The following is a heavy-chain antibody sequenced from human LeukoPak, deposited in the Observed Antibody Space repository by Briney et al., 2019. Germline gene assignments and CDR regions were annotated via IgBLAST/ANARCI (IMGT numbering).Heavy chain of an antibody. D-gene: IGHD1-1*01. V-gene: IGHV3-7*03. CDR1: EFTFNYYW. CDR3: VRTAEIWSYGMEV. CDR2: IKQDGSEK. J-gene: IGHJ6*04. Sequence: GGSLRLSCAASEFTFNYYWMSWVRQAPGKGLEWVANIKQDGSEKYYVDSVKGRFTISRDNAKNSLYLQMNSLRAEDTAVYFCVRTAEIWSYGMEVWGKGTTVTVSS.